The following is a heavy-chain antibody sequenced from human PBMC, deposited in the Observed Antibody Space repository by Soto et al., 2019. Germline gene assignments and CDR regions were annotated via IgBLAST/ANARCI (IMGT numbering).Heavy chain of an antibody. J-gene: IGHJ4*02. CDR2: SYYSGST. Sequence: QVHLQESGPGLVKPSETLSLTCTVSGASIRSYYWSWIRQPPGKGLEWIGFSYYSGSTNYYPSLNSRVTISVDTSKNQFSLKLTSVTAADTAVYYCARDQNGSPHFDYWGQGILVTVSS. V-gene: IGHV4-59*01. CDR3: ARDQNGSPHFDY. D-gene: IGHD1-26*01. CDR1: GASIRSYY.